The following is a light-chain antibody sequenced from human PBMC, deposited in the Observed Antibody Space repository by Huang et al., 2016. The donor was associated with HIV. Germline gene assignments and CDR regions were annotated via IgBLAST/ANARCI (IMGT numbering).Light chain of an antibody. J-gene: IGKJ2*01. CDR2: GAS. CDR3: QQSVKSPRT. Sequence: DIQITQSPFSLSASVGDRVTITCRASQNINKYLNWYQQQPGKAPKLLISGASTLQSGVPASFSGSGSGTDFTLTISSLQPEDSAVYFCQQSVKSPRTFGQGTKLEIK. CDR1: QNINKY. V-gene: IGKV1-39*01.